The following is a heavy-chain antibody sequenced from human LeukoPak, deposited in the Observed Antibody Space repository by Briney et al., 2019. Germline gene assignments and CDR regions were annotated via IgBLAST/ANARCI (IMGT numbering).Heavy chain of an antibody. V-gene: IGHV4-4*07. J-gene: IGHJ3*02. CDR2: IYTSGGT. CDR3: ATKTGGGAFDI. Sequence: PSETLSLTCTVSGGSIRSYYWNWIRQPAGKGLEWIGIIYTSGGTNYNPSLKSRVTVSVDTSKNQFSLNLTSVTVADTAVYYCATKTGGGAFDIWGQGTMVTVSS. CDR1: GGSIRSYY. D-gene: IGHD1-14*01.